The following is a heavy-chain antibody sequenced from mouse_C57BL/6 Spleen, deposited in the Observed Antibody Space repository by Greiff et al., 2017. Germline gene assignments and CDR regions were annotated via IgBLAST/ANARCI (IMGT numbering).Heavy chain of an antibody. CDR3: ARRAQATPFAY. CDR2: IDHSDSYT. D-gene: IGHD3-2*02. V-gene: IGHV1-69*01. Sequence: VQLQQPGAELVMPGASVKLSCKASGYTFTSYWMHWVKQRPGQGLEWIGEIDHSDSYTNYNQKFKGKSTFTVDKSSSTAYMQLSSRTSEDSAVYYCARRAQATPFAYWGQGTLVTVSA. J-gene: IGHJ3*01. CDR1: GYTFTSYW.